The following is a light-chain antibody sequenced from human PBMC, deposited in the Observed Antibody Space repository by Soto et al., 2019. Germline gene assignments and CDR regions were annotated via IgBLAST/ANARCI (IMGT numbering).Light chain of an antibody. V-gene: IGLV1-44*01. J-gene: IGLJ1*01. CDR1: SSNIGTNA. Sequence: QSVLTQPPSASGTPGQRVTISCSGGSSNIGTNAGNWYQQLPGTAPKLLIYNNNQRPSGVPDRFSGSKSGTSASLAISGLQSEDEADYYCAAWDDSLNSYVFGTGTKLTVL. CDR3: AAWDDSLNSYV. CDR2: NNN.